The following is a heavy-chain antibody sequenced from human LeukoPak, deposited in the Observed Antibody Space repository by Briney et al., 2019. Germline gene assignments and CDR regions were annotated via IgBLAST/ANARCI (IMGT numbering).Heavy chain of an antibody. D-gene: IGHD2-15*01. CDR3: AGGPGVASLSH. CDR2: TIPIFGTA. Sequence: ASVKVSCKASGGTFSSYAISWVRQAPGQGLEWMGGTIPIFGTANYAQKFQGRVTITTDESTSTAYMELSSLRSEDTAVYYCAGGPGVASLSHWGQGTLVTVSS. V-gene: IGHV1-69*05. J-gene: IGHJ4*02. CDR1: GGTFSSYA.